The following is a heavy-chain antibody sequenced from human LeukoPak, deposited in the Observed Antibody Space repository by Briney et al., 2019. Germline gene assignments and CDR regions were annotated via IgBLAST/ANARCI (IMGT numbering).Heavy chain of an antibody. Sequence: GESLKISCEGSGYSFSNYWIGWVRQMPGKGLEWMGIIYPGDYETRYSPSFQGLVTISVDKSISTAYLQWSSLKASDTAMYYCAIPPGYCGNDCSFDYWGQGTLVTVSS. CDR2: IYPGDYET. D-gene: IGHD2-21*02. CDR1: GYSFSNYW. V-gene: IGHV5-51*01. CDR3: AIPPGYCGNDCSFDY. J-gene: IGHJ4*02.